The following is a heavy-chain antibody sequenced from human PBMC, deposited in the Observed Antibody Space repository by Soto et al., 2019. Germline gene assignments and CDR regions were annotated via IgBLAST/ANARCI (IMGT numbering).Heavy chain of an antibody. CDR3: AKLTAA. D-gene: IGHD6-13*01. CDR1: GFTFSAYV. Sequence: VGSLRLSCAASGFTFSAYVMSWVRQAPGKGLEWVSSITSSGGGTYYADSVKGRFTVSRDNSKNTVYLQMNSLRDEDTAVYYCAKLTAAWGQGTRVTVSS. J-gene: IGHJ4*02. CDR2: ITSSGGGT. V-gene: IGHV3-23*01.